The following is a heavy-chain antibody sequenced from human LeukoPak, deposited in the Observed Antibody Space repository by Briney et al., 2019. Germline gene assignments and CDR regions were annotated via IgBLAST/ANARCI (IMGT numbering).Heavy chain of an antibody. Sequence: PGGSLRLSCAASGFTFDTYAMHWVRQAPGKGLEWLAVISYDGTKQYFADSVKGRFTISRDNVKNSLYLEMNSLRVEDSAVYYCARDHYFDISGYLDYWGQGTPVTVSS. CDR3: ARDHYFDISGYLDY. CDR1: GFTFDTYA. V-gene: IGHV3-30-3*01. D-gene: IGHD3-22*01. CDR2: ISYDGTKQ. J-gene: IGHJ4*02.